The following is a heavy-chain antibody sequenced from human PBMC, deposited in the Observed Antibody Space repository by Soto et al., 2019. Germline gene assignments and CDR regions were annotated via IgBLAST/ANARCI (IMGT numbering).Heavy chain of an antibody. D-gene: IGHD2-2*01. CDR2: ISGSGGST. Sequence: GVLLRLSCAASGFTFSSYARAWCRQPPEKWVEWVSAISGSGGSTYYADSVKGRFTISRDNSKNTLYLQMNSLGAEDTGVYYCAKEKGYSSSTRCFLSGMYVWGHWTTVTVSS. CDR1: GFTFSSYA. J-gene: IGHJ6*02. V-gene: IGHV3-23*01. CDR3: AKEKGYSSSTRCFLSGMYV.